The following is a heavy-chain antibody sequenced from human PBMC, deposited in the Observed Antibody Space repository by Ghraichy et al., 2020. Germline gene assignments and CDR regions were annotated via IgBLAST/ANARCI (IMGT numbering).Heavy chain of an antibody. J-gene: IGHJ4*02. CDR1: GFTFSSYA. CDR3: AKDQYYDILTGYCDDY. D-gene: IGHD3-9*01. V-gene: IGHV3-23*01. Sequence: GESLNISCAASGFTFSSYAMSWVRQAPGKGLEWVSAISGSGGSTYYADSVKGRFTISRDNSKNTLYLQMNSLRAEDTAVYYCAKDQYYDILTGYCDDYWGQGTLVTVSS. CDR2: ISGSGGST.